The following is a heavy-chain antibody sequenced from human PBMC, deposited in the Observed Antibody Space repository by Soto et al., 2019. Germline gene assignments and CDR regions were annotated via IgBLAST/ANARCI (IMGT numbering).Heavy chain of an antibody. Sequence: PSETLSLTCAVYGGSFSGYYWSWIRQPPGKGLEWIGEINHSGSTNYNPSLKSRVTISVDTSKNQFSLKLSSVTAADTAVYYCAGITGTTSQYNWFDPWGQGTLVTVS. V-gene: IGHV4-34*01. CDR2: INHSGST. J-gene: IGHJ5*02. CDR1: GGSFSGYY. CDR3: AGITGTTSQYNWFDP. D-gene: IGHD1-7*01.